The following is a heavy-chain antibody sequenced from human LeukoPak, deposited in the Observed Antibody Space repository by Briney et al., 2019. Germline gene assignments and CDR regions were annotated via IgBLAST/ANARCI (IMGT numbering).Heavy chain of an antibody. CDR1: GFTFSSYW. CDR2: IKQDGSEK. CDR3: ARDAFSRISVFGVVSDAFDI. J-gene: IGHJ3*02. V-gene: IGHV3-7*01. Sequence: QPWGSLRLSCAASGFTFSSYWMSWVRQAPGKGPEWVANIKQDGSEKYYVDSVKGRFTISRVNAKNSLYLQMNSLRAEDTAVYYCARDAFSRISVFGVVSDAFDIWGQGTMVTVSS. D-gene: IGHD3-3*01.